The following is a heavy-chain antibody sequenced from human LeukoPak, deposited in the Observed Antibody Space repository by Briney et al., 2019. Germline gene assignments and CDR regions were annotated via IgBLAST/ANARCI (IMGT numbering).Heavy chain of an antibody. CDR2: IIPIFGTA. CDR3: ARGAIAVAGTGFFDY. D-gene: IGHD6-19*01. Sequence: ASVEVSCKASGGTFSSYAISWVRQAPGQGLEWMGGIIPIFGTANYAQKFQGRVTITADESTSTAYMELSSLRSEDTAVYYCARGAIAVAGTGFFDYWGQGTLVTVSS. V-gene: IGHV1-69*13. J-gene: IGHJ4*02. CDR1: GGTFSSYA.